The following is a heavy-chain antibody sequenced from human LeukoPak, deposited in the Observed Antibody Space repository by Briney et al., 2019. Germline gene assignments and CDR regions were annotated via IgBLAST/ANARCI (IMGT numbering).Heavy chain of an antibody. CDR2: IYYSGST. CDR3: ARGADRRDGYINSYFYFDY. V-gene: IGHV4-39*07. CDR1: GGSISSSSYY. J-gene: IGHJ4*02. D-gene: IGHD5-24*01. Sequence: PSETLSLTCTVSGGSISSSSYYWGWIRQPPGKGLEWIGSIYYSGSTYYNPSLKSRVTISVDTSKNQFSLKLSSVTAADTAVYYCARGADRRDGYINSYFYFDYWGQGTLVTVSS.